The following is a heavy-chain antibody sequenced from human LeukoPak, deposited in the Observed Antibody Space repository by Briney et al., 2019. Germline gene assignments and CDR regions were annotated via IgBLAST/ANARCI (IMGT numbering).Heavy chain of an antibody. J-gene: IGHJ5*02. CDR2: MNPSSGNT. V-gene: IGHV1-8*01. CDR1: GYTFTSYD. CDR3: ARMSYYDRRGDNWFDP. Sequence: ASVKVSCKASGYTFTSYDINWVRQATGQGLEWMGWMNPSSGNTGYAQKFQGRVTMTRDTSISTAYMELSSLRSEDTAVYYCARMSYYDRRGDNWFDPWGQGTLVIVSS. D-gene: IGHD3-22*01.